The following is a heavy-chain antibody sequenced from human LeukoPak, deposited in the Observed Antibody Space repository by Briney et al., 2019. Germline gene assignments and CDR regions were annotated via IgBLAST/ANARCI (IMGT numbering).Heavy chain of an antibody. J-gene: IGHJ6*02. CDR1: GFTFSSYS. CDR3: ARDRYSNSGGGMDV. CDR2: ISSSSSYI. D-gene: IGHD4-11*01. V-gene: IGHV3-21*01. Sequence: GGSLRLSCAASGFTFSSYSMNWVRQAPGKGLEWVSSISSSSSYIYYADSVKGRFTISRDNAKNSPYLQMNSLRAEDTAVYYCARDRYSNSGGGMDVWGQGTTVTVSS.